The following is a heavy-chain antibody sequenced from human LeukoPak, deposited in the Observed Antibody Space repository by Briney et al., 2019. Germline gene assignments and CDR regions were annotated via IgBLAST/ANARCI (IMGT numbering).Heavy chain of an antibody. Sequence: SGGPLRLSCAASGFTFSNTWMNWVRQAPGKGLEWVGRIQSKTDGGTTEYAATVKGRFTISRDDSKTTLYLQMNSLKPEDTAVYYCATLTVRGVINIWGKGTLVTVSS. CDR2: IQSKTDGGTT. CDR3: ATLTVRGVINI. D-gene: IGHD3-10*01. V-gene: IGHV3-15*01. CDR1: GFTFSNTW. J-gene: IGHJ4*02.